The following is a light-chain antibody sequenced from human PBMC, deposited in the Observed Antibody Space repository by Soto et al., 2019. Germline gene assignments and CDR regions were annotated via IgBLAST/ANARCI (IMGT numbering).Light chain of an antibody. V-gene: IGKV1-33*01. J-gene: IGKJ5*01. CDR1: QDITNY. Sequence: DIQMTQSPSSLSASVGVRVTITCQASQDITNYLNWYQQKPGKAPKLLIYDASNLETGVPSRFSGSGSGTDFTFTISNLQPEDIATYYCQHYDNFPITFGQGTRLEIK. CDR3: QHYDNFPIT. CDR2: DAS.